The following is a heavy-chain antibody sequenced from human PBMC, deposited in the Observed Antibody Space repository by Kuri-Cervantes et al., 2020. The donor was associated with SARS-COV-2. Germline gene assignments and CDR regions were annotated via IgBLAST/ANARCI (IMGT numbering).Heavy chain of an antibody. CDR2: IYYSGST. CDR3: ARHEWEPYYFDY. V-gene: IGHV4-39*01. CDR1: GGSISSSNYY. J-gene: IGHJ4*02. Sequence: GSLRLSCTVSGGSISSSNYYWGWIRQPPGKGLEWIGSIYYSGSTYYNPSLKSRVTISVDTSKNQFSLKLSSVTAADTAVYYCARHEWEPYYFDYWGQGTLVTVSS. D-gene: IGHD1-26*01.